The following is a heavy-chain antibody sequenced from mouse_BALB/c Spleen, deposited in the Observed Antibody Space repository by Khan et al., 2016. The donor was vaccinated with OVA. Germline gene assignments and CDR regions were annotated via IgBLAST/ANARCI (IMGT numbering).Heavy chain of an antibody. Sequence: VQLQESGPGLVAPSQSLSITCTISGFSLTSYGVHWVRQPPGKGLEWLVVIWSDGSTTYNSTLKSRLSIRKDNSKSPVFLKMNSLHTDDTAMYYGARQPYYHYSAMDYWGQGTSVTVSS. D-gene: IGHD2-10*01. V-gene: IGHV2-6-1*01. CDR2: IWSDGST. CDR1: GFSLTSYG. CDR3: ARQPYYHYSAMDY. J-gene: IGHJ4*01.